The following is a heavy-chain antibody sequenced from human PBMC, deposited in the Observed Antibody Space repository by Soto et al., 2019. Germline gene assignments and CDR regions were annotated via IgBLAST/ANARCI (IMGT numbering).Heavy chain of an antibody. V-gene: IGHV4-4*07. J-gene: IGHJ4*02. CDR3: ARGGMVIIPTATAFDY. D-gene: IGHD2-2*01. Sequence: SETLSLTCTVSGGSISTYYWSWIRQPAGKGLEWIGRIYASGSTNYNPSLKSRVTMSVATSKNQFSLKLSSVTAADTAVYYCARGGMVIIPTATAFDYWGQGNLVTVSS. CDR1: GGSISTYY. CDR2: IYASGST.